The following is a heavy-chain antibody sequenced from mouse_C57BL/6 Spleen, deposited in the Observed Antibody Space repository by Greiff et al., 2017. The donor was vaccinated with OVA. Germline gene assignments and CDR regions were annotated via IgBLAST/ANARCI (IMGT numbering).Heavy chain of an antibody. D-gene: IGHD2-4*01. CDR1: GYTFTDYE. J-gene: IGHJ4*01. CDR2: IDPETGGT. V-gene: IGHV1-15*01. Sequence: QVQLQQSGAELVRPGASVTLSCKASGYTFTDYEMHWVKQTPVHGLEWIGAIDPETGGTAYNQKFKGKAILTADKSSSTAYMELRSLTSEDSAVYYCTRWDYDYARDYWGQGTSVTVSS. CDR3: TRWDYDYARDY.